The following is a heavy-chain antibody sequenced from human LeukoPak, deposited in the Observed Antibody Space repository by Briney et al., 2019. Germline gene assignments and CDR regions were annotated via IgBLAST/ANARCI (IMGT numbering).Heavy chain of an antibody. CDR2: IYPGDSDT. V-gene: IGHV5-51*01. J-gene: IGHJ4*02. D-gene: IGHD2-2*01. CDR3: ARQPEYCSSTSCCPQPEYYFDY. Sequence: PGESLKISCKGSGYSFTSYWIGWVRQMPEKGLEWMGIIYPGDSDTRYSPSFQGQVTISADKSISTAYLQWSSLKASDTAMYYCARQPEYCSSTSCCPQPEYYFDYWGQGTLVTVSS. CDR1: GYSFTSYW.